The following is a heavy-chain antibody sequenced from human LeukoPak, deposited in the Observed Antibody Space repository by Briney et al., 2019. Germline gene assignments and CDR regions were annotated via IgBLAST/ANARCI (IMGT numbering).Heavy chain of an antibody. CDR1: GGSISNYY. D-gene: IGHD1-1*01. Sequence: SETLSLTCTVSGGSISNYYWSWIRQPPGKGLEWIGYIYYSGSTNYNPSLKSRVTISVDTSKNQFSLKLSSVTAADTAAYYCARHLPSTTGRSYFDYWGQGTLVTVSS. CDR3: ARHLPSTTGRSYFDY. CDR2: IYYSGST. V-gene: IGHV4-59*08. J-gene: IGHJ4*02.